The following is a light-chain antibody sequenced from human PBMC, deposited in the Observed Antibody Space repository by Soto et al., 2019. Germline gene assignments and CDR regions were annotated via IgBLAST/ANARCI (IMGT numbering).Light chain of an antibody. J-gene: IGKJ4*01. V-gene: IGKV3-20*01. CDR2: GAS. CDR1: QSVSSSY. Sequence: EIVLTQSPGTLYLSPGERATLSCRASQSVSSSYLAWYQQKPGQAPRQLIYGASSRATGIPDRFSGSGSGTDFTLTITRLEPEDFAVYYWQHYRTSFGGGTRVEIK. CDR3: QHYRTS.